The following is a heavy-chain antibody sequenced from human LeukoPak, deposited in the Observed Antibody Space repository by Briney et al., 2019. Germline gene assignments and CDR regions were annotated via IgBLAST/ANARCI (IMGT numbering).Heavy chain of an antibody. Sequence: ASVKVSCKASGGTFSSYAISWVRQAPGQGLEWMGWISAYNGDTKYALNLQGRVTMTTDTSTSTAYMELRSLRSDDTAVYYCARDPRDALRDFDLWGRGTLVTVSS. V-gene: IGHV1-18*01. D-gene: IGHD2-21*02. CDR1: GGTFSSYA. CDR3: ARDPRDALRDFDL. J-gene: IGHJ2*01. CDR2: ISAYNGDT.